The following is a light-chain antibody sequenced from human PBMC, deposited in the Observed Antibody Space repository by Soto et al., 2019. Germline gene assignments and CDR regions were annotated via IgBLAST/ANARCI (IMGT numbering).Light chain of an antibody. Sequence: DIQMTQSPSSLSASVGARVPITCRASQGISTYLNWYQQKPGKAPKLLIYKASSLKSGVPSRFSGSGSGTEFTLTISSLQPDDFATYYCQHYNSYSEAFGQGTKVDIK. CDR2: KAS. V-gene: IGKV1-5*03. J-gene: IGKJ1*01. CDR1: QGISTY. CDR3: QHYNSYSEA.